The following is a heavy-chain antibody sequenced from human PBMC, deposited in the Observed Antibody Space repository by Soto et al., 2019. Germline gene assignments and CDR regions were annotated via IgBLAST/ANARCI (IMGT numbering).Heavy chain of an antibody. J-gene: IGHJ6*03. CDR3: ARCSSMEPYYYYYMDV. Sequence: SETLSLTCAVYGGSFSGYYWSWIRQPPGKGLEWIGEINHSGSTNYNPSLKSRVTISVDTSKNQFSLKLSSVTAADTAVYYCARCSSMEPYYYYYMDVWGKGTTVTVS. CDR1: GGSFSGYY. D-gene: IGHD1-1*01. CDR2: INHSGST. V-gene: IGHV4-34*01.